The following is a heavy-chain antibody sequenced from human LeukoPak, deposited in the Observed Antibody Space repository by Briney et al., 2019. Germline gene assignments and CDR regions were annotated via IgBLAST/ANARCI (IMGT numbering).Heavy chain of an antibody. V-gene: IGHV3-30-3*01. D-gene: IGHD3-10*01. CDR2: ISYDGSNI. J-gene: IGHJ4*02. CDR3: ARDGIEYGSGSYYTY. Sequence: GGSLRLSCAAFGFTLSSYPMHWVRQAPGKGLEWVALISYDGSNIYYADSVKGRFTISRDTSMNTLYLQMNSLRPEDTAVYYCARDGIEYGSGSYYTYWGQGTLVTVSS. CDR1: GFTLSSYP.